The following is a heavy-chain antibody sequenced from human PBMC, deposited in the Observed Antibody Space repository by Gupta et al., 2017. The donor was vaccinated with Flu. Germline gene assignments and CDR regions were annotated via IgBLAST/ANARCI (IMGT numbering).Heavy chain of an antibody. D-gene: IGHD2-15*01. CDR3: ARGGAGFYMDV. CDR1: GFTFSSYA. CDR2: ISSDGSNK. Sequence: QVQLVESGGGVVQPGKSLRLYCADSGFTFSSYAMHWVRQAPGKGLEWVAFISSDGSNKFYADSVKGRFTISRENSKNTVYLEMNSLRPEDTAVYYCARGGAGFYMDVWGKGTPVTVSS. J-gene: IGHJ6*03. V-gene: IGHV3-30-3*01.